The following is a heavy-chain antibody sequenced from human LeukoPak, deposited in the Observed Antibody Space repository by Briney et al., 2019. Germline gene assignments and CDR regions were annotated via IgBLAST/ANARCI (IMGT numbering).Heavy chain of an antibody. Sequence: ASVKVSCKASGYTFTSYGISWVRQAPGQGLEWMGIINPGGSSTSYAQKFQGRITMTRDTSTSTVYMELSSLRSEDTAVYYCARRRELNFDYWGQGTLVTVSS. J-gene: IGHJ4*02. D-gene: IGHD3-10*01. CDR1: GYTFTSYG. CDR3: ARRRELNFDY. V-gene: IGHV1-46*01. CDR2: INPGGSST.